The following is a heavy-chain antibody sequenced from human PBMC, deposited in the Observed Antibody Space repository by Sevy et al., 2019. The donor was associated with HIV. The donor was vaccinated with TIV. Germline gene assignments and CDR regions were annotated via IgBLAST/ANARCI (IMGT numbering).Heavy chain of an antibody. CDR2: IYSGGST. V-gene: IGHV3-53*01. CDR3: ARWYYYDSSGYYH. CDR1: GFTVSSNY. D-gene: IGHD3-22*01. J-gene: IGHJ4*02. Sequence: GGSLRLSCAASGFTVSSNYMSWVRQAPGKGLEWVSVIYSGGSTYYADSVKGRFTISRDNSKNTLYLQMSSLRAEDTAVYYCARWYYYDSSGYYHWGQGTLVTVSS.